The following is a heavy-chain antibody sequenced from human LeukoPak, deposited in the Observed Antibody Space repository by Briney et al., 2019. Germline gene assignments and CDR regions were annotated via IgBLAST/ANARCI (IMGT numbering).Heavy chain of an antibody. CDR2: IYTSGST. Sequence: SETLSLTCTVSGGSISNYYWSWIRQSAGKGLEWIGRIYTSGSTNYNPSLKSRFSMSVDTSKNQFSLRLTSVTAADTAAYYCARESGYYYDTSGYTFDYWGQGILVTVSS. J-gene: IGHJ4*02. CDR1: GGSISNYY. V-gene: IGHV4-4*07. CDR3: ARESGYYYDTSGYTFDY. D-gene: IGHD3-22*01.